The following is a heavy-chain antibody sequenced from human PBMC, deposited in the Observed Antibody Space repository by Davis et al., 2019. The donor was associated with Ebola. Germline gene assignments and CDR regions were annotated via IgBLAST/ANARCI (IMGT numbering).Heavy chain of an antibody. CDR2: IKQDGSEK. CDR3: ARLFGVIPVFDY. J-gene: IGHJ4*02. D-gene: IGHD3-3*01. Sequence: GESLKISCAASGLIFNNYWMSWIRQAPGKGLEWVANIKQDGSEKYYVDSVKGRFTISRDNAKNSLYLEMNSLRDEDTAVYYCARLFGVIPVFDYWGQGTLVTVSS. CDR1: GLIFNNYW. V-gene: IGHV3-7*01.